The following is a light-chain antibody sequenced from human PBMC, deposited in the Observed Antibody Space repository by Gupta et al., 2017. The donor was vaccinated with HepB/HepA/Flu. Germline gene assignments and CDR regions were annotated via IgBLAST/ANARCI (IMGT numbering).Light chain of an antibody. CDR3: QQRSNWPHT. V-gene: IGKV3-11*01. CDR2: DAS. CDR1: QSVSSY. J-gene: IGKJ4*01. Sequence: EFVLTQSPATLPLSSGERATLSCRASQSVSSYLAWYQQKPGQAPRLLIYDASNRATGIPARFSGSGSGTDFTPTISSLEPEDFAVYYCQQRSNWPHTFGGGTKVEIK.